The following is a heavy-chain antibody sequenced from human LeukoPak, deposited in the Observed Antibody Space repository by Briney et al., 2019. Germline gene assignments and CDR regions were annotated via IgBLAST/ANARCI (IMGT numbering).Heavy chain of an antibody. J-gene: IGHJ3*02. Sequence: SETLSLTCTVSGGSISSSSYYWGWIRQPPGKGLEWIGSIYYSGSTYYSPSLKSRVTISVDTSKNQFSLKLSSVTAADTAVYYCARWSRTLYDAFDIWGQGTMVTVSS. CDR1: GGSISSSSYY. CDR3: ARWSRTLYDAFDI. V-gene: IGHV4-39*01. CDR2: IYYSGST. D-gene: IGHD2-2*02.